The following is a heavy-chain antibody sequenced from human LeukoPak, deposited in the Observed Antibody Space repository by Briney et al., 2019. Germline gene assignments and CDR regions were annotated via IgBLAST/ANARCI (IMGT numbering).Heavy chain of an antibody. D-gene: IGHD3-16*02. CDR1: GFTFSSYA. Sequence: PGGSLRLSCAVSGFTFSSYAMTWVRQAPGKGLEWVSTVSASGGSTYYADSVKGRFTISRDNSKNTLYLQMNSLRAEGTAVYFCARDYDYVWGSYRPYYFEHWGQGTLVTVSS. J-gene: IGHJ4*02. CDR3: ARDYDYVWGSYRPYYFEH. CDR2: VSASGGST. V-gene: IGHV3-23*01.